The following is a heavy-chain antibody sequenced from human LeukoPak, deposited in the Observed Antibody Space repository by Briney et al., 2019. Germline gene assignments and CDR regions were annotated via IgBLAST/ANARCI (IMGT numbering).Heavy chain of an antibody. CDR2: ISYSGST. D-gene: IGHD3-22*01. CDR3: ARRDSLKYYDGTFDY. V-gene: IGHV4-61*01. J-gene: IGHJ4*02. CDR1: GGSISSGSYY. Sequence: PSQTLSLTCTVPGGSISSGSYYWSWIRQPPGKELEWIGYISYSGSTNYNPSLKSRVTISLDTSKNQFSLKLSSVTAADTAVYYCARRDSLKYYDGTFDYWGQGTLVTVSS.